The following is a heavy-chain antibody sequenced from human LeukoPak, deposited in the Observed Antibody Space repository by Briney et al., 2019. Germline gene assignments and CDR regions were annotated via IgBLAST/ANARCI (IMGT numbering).Heavy chain of an antibody. D-gene: IGHD3-10*01. CDR1: GGSISSYY. J-gene: IGHJ6*03. CDR2: IYTSGST. CDR3: ARVSFGSGYYNYMDV. Sequence: SETLSLTCTVSGGSISSYYWSWIRQPAGKGLEWIGRIYTSGSTNYNPSLKSRVTISVDTSKNQFSLKLSSVTAADTAVYYCARVSFGSGYYNYMDVWGKGTTVTVSS. V-gene: IGHV4-4*07.